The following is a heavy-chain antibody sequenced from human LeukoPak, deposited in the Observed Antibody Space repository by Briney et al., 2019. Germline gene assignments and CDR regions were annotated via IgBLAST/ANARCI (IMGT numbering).Heavy chain of an antibody. J-gene: IGHJ6*04. Sequence: GETLRLSCAASGFTFSSHGMNWVRQAPGKGLEWVSGISGSGCNTYYADSVKGRFTISRDNAKDSLYLQMNSLRAEDTAVYYCAELGITMIGGVWGKGTTVTISS. D-gene: IGHD3-10*02. CDR3: AELGITMIGGV. V-gene: IGHV3-21*01. CDR1: GFTFSSHG. CDR2: ISGSGCNT.